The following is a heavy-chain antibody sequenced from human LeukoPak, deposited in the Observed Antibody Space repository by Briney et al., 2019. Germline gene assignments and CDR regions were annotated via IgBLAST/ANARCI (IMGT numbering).Heavy chain of an antibody. J-gene: IGHJ4*02. V-gene: IGHV4-59*08. CDR1: GGSIRSYY. Sequence: SETLSLTCTVSGGSIRSYYWSWIRQPPGKGLEWIGYIYYSGSTNYNPSLKSRVTISVDTSKNQFSLKLSSVTAADTAVYYCARQREWELDYWGQGTLVTVSS. CDR3: ARQREWELDY. CDR2: IYYSGST. D-gene: IGHD1-26*01.